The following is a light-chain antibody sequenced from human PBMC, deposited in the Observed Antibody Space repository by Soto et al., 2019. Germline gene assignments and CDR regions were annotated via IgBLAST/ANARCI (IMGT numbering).Light chain of an antibody. Sequence: DIQMTQSPSSLSASVGDRVTITCQASQDIRKNLNWYQQKPGKAPKLLIYGASNLETGVPSRFSGSRSGTDCTLTIISLQPEDISTYCVQQYDELITFGGGTKVEIK. J-gene: IGKJ4*01. V-gene: IGKV1-33*01. CDR3: QQYDELIT. CDR2: GAS. CDR1: QDIRKN.